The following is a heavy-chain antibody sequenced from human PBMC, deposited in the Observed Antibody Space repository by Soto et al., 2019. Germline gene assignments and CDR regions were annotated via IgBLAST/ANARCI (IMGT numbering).Heavy chain of an antibody. J-gene: IGHJ4*02. CDR1: GFTFNSYG. D-gene: IGHD6-19*01. Sequence: QVQLVESGGGVVQPGRSLRLSCAASGFTFNSYGMHWVRQAPGKGLEWVAVISYDGNDKYYADSVKGRFTISRDNAKNTMYLQMNSLRAEDTALYYCAKDRHSSGGDLFDYWGQGTLVTVSS. CDR2: ISYDGNDK. V-gene: IGHV3-30*18. CDR3: AKDRHSSGGDLFDY.